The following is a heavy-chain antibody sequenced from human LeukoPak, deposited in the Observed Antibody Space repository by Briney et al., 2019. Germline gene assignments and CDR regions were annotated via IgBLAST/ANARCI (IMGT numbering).Heavy chain of an antibody. V-gene: IGHV3-9*01. J-gene: IGHJ4*02. CDR1: GFTFDDYA. CDR3: AREDDNSGYYYFDY. Sequence: GGSLRLSCAASGFTFDDYAMHWVRQAPAKGLEWVSGISWNSGSIGYADSVKGRFTISRDNSKNTLYLQMNSLRAEDTAVYFCAREDDNSGYYYFDYWGQGTLVTVSS. D-gene: IGHD3-22*01. CDR2: ISWNSGSI.